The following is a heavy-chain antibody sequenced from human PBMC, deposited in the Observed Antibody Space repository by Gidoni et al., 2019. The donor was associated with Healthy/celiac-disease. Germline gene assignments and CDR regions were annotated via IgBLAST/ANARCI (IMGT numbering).Heavy chain of an antibody. CDR3: ARDSIAVADPGGYYYYGMDV. V-gene: IGHV3-7*03. J-gene: IGHJ6*02. Sequence: EVQLVESGGGLVQPGGSLRLSCSASGFTFSSYCMSWVRQAPGKGLEWVANIKQDGSEKYYVDSVKGRFTISRDNAKNSLYLQMNSLRAEDTAVYYCARDSIAVADPGGYYYYGMDVWGQGTTVTVSS. CDR1: GFTFSSYC. D-gene: IGHD6-19*01. CDR2: IKQDGSEK.